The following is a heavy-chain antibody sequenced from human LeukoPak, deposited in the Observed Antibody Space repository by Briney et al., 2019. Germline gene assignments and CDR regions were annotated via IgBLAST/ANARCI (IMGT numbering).Heavy chain of an antibody. Sequence: GASVKVSCKTSGSPFVNYAIGWVRQAPGQGLERMGRIFPSLDITNYAQKFQGRVTITADKSTSTACMELTRLTSEDTAVYFCARVGTMTTWEFVYWGQGTLVTVSS. J-gene: IGHJ4*02. CDR3: ARVGTMTTWEFVY. D-gene: IGHD4-17*01. V-gene: IGHV1-69*04. CDR2: IFPSLDIT. CDR1: GSPFVNYA.